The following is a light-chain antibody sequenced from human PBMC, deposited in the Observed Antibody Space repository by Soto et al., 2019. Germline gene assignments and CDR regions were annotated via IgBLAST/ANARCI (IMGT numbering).Light chain of an antibody. CDR2: EVS. Sequence: QSALTQPPSVSGSPGQSVTISCTGTSSDVGTYNRVSWYQQPPGTAPRLMIYEVSNRPSGVPDRFSGSKSGNTASLTISGLQPEDEVDYYCSSYTSTTTFVIFGGGTKLTVL. J-gene: IGLJ2*01. CDR1: SSDVGTYNR. V-gene: IGLV2-18*02. CDR3: SSYTSTTTFVI.